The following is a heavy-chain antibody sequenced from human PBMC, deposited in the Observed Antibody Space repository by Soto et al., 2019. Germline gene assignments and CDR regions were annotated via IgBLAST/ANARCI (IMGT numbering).Heavy chain of an antibody. D-gene: IGHD2-2*01. V-gene: IGHV4-39*01. Sequence: SETLSLTCTVSGDSIGSSNYYWGWIRQSTGKGLEWIASIFFSGITYYNPSLQSRVTVSVDTSNNQFSLKLNSVTAADTAMYYCTRRWYCATTSCQKYFDYWGQGTMVTVSS. CDR1: GDSIGSSNYY. CDR2: IFFSGIT. CDR3: TRRWYCATTSCQKYFDY. J-gene: IGHJ4*02.